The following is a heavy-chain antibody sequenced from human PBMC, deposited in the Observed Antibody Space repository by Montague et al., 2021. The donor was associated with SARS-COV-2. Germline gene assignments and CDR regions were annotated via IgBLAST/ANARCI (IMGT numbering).Heavy chain of an antibody. CDR1: GGSISTGSYY. Sequence: SETLSLTCSFSGGSISTGSYYWGWIRQPPRKGLEWIGSIYYSGDTYYXXXLKSRVTISVDTSKNQFSLRLSSVTAADTAVYYCVRGGDYTDYGRVGYWGQGTLSSSPQ. D-gene: IGHD4-11*01. CDR3: VRGGDYTDYGRVGY. CDR2: IYYSGDT. J-gene: IGHJ4*02. V-gene: IGHV4-39*01.